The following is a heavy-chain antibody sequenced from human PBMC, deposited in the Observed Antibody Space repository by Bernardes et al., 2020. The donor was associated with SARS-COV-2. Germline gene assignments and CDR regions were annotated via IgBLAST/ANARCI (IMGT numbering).Heavy chain of an antibody. CDR3: ARVVVIKGRAFDI. D-gene: IGHD3-22*01. CDR2: IYHSGST. V-gene: IGHV4-38-2*01. J-gene: IGHJ3*02. Sequence: SETLSLTCAVSGYSISSGYYWGWIRQPQGKGLEWIGSIYHSGSTYYNPSLKSRVTISVDTSKNQFSLKLSSVTAADTAVYYCARVVVIKGRAFDIWGQGTMVTVSS. CDR1: GYSISSGYY.